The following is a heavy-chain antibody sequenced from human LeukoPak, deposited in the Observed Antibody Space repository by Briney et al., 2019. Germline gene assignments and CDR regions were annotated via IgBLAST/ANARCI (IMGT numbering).Heavy chain of an antibody. J-gene: IGHJ4*02. CDR3: ARGPSGYHNT. CDR2: ISSSGSTI. V-gene: IGHV3-48*04. D-gene: IGHD5-12*01. Sequence: GGSLRLSCPASGFTLSSHSMNWVRQAPGKGLEWVSYISSSGSTIYYADSVKGRFTISIDDAKNSLYLQMNRLRAEDTAVYYCARGPSGYHNTGGQGTLVTVSS. CDR1: GFTLSSHS.